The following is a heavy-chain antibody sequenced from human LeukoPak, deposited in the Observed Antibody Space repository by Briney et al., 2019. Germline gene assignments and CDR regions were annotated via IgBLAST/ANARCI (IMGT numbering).Heavy chain of an antibody. CDR2: IKSKTDGGTT. CDR1: GFTFSNAW. D-gene: IGHD3-22*01. CDR3: TTEGPFDSSGYSVSPY. Sequence: GGSIRLSCAASGFTFSNAWMSWVRQAPGKGLEWVGRIKSKTDGGTTDYAAPVKGRFTISRDDSKNTLYLQMNSLKTEDTAVYYCTTEGPFDSSGYSVSPYWGQGTLVTVSS. J-gene: IGHJ4*02. V-gene: IGHV3-15*01.